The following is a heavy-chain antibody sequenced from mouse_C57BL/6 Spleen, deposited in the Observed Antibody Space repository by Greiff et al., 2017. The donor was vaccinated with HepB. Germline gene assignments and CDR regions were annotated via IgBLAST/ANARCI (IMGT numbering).Heavy chain of an antibody. V-gene: IGHV1-82*01. D-gene: IGHD4-1*01. CDR3: ARELGLFDY. CDR1: GYAFSSSW. J-gene: IGHJ2*01. CDR2: IYPGDGDT. Sequence: VQLVESGPELVKPGASVKISCKASGYAFSSSWMNWVKQRPGKGLEWIGRIYPGDGDTNYNGKFKGKATLTADKSSSTAYMQLSSLTSEDSAVYFCARELGLFDYWGQGTTLTVSS.